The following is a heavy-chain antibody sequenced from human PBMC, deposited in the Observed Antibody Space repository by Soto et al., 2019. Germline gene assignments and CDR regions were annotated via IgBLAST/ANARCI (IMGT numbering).Heavy chain of an antibody. CDR2: VKSKTHGGTT. CDR1: GFTFSNAW. V-gene: IGHV3-15*07. Sequence: GGSLRLSCVASGFTFSNAWINWVRQAPGKGLEWVGRVKSKTHGGTTDFAAPVKGRFAISRDDSKNVVYLEMNSLKTEDTAIYYCAKDLNYYYYYMDVWGKGTTVTVSS. J-gene: IGHJ6*03. CDR3: AKDLNYYYYYMDV.